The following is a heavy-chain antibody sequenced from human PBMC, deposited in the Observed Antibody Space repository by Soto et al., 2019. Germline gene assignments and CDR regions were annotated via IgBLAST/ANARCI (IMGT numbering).Heavy chain of an antibody. CDR2: IKKDGSDK. CDR3: ARDYQGY. V-gene: IGHV3-7*01. J-gene: IGHJ4*02. D-gene: IGHD3-16*02. CDR1: GFSFSDYG. Sequence: GESLKISCVASGFSFSDYGMSWVRQAPGKGLEWVANIKKDGSDKYYKDSVKGRFTISRDNAKNSLYLQMDSLRDEDTAIYYCARDYQGYWGQGALVTVSS.